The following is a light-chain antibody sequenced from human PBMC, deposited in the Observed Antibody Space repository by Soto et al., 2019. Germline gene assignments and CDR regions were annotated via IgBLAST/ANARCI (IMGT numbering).Light chain of an antibody. CDR2: FTS. CDR1: QGVSSY. Sequence: IQLTQSPSSLSASVGDRVTITCRASQGVSSYLAWYQQKPGKAPNLLIYFTSSLQSGVPSRFSGSGSGTDFTLTISRLQPEDLATYYCQQHNSYPLTFGGGTKVEIK. CDR3: QQHNSYPLT. V-gene: IGKV1-9*01. J-gene: IGKJ4*01.